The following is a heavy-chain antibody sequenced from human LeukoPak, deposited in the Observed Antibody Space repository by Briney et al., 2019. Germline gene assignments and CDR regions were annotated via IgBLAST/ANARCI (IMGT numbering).Heavy chain of an antibody. CDR3: ARDIAPAGLFFDY. Sequence: GGSLRHSCAASGFTLSSYWMSWVRQAPGKGLEWVANIKYDGSEKDYVDSVKGRFTISRDNAKNSLYPQMNSLRAEDTAVYYCARDIAPAGLFFDYWGQGTLVTVSS. CDR2: IKYDGSEK. CDR1: GFTLSSYW. D-gene: IGHD6-13*01. J-gene: IGHJ4*02. V-gene: IGHV3-7*01.